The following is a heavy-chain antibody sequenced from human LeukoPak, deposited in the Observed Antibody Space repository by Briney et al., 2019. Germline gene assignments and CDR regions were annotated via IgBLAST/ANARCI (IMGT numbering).Heavy chain of an antibody. D-gene: IGHD5-18*01. CDR3: VRAVNGHTYGYAY. CDR2: ISSSSNTI. CDR1: GFTFVSSG. V-gene: IGHV3-48*02. J-gene: IGHJ4*02. Sequence: GGSLRLSCADSGFTFVSSGMNWVRQAPGKGLEWLSYISSSSNTIYYADSVKGRFTISRDNAKNSVYLQMNSLRDEDTAVYYCVRAVNGHTYGYAYWGQGTLVTVSS.